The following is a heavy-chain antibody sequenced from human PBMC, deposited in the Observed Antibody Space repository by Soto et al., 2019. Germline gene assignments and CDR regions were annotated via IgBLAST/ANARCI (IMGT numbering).Heavy chain of an antibody. CDR1: GFTFSSYG. J-gene: IGHJ4*02. D-gene: IGHD5-18*01. CDR2: IWYDGSNK. Sequence: AGGSLRLSCAASGFTFSSYGMHWVRQAPGKGLEWVAVIWYDGSNKYYADSVKGRFTISRDNSKNTLYLQMNSLRAEDTAVYYCARSPRGYSYGYIDYWGQGTLVNVSS. CDR3: ARSPRGYSYGYIDY. V-gene: IGHV3-33*01.